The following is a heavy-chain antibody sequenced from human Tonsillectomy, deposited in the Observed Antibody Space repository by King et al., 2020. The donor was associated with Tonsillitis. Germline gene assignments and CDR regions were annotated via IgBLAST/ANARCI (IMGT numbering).Heavy chain of an antibody. D-gene: IGHD3-22*01. Sequence: QLVHSGAEVKKPGASVKVSCKASGYTFTNYVFSWVRQATGQGLEWMGWVSTPNGNTNYAQKFQGSVTMTTDTSTSTAYMDLRSLSSDDTAVYYCVRATYYYEGVYWGQGTLVTVSS. CDR3: VRATYYYEGVY. CDR2: VSTPNGNT. V-gene: IGHV1-18*01. CDR1: GYTFTNYV. J-gene: IGHJ4*02.